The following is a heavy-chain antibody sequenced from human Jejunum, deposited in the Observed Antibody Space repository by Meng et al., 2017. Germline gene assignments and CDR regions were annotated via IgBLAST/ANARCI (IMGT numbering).Heavy chain of an antibody. CDR3: ARDEPDILTGYEAY. Sequence: QVQLEQSETEVKKPGSSVKISCKASGGTFSRYGITWVRQAPGQGLEWMGGIIPIYGTANYAQKFQGRVTVTADKATNTAYMELSSLRSEDTAIYYCARDEPDILTGYEAYWGQGTLVTVSS. D-gene: IGHD3-9*01. CDR2: IIPIYGTA. V-gene: IGHV1-69*06. J-gene: IGHJ4*02. CDR1: GGTFSRYG.